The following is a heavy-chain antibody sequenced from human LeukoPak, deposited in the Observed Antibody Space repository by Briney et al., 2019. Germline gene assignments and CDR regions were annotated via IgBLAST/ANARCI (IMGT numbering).Heavy chain of an antibody. Sequence: GGSLRLSCAASGFTFSSYSMNWVRQAPGKGLEWVSSISSSSSYIYYADSVKGRFTISRDNAKNSLYLQMNSLRAEDTVVYYCARVPWEWGAFDIWGQGTMVTVSS. J-gene: IGHJ3*02. V-gene: IGHV3-21*01. CDR1: GFTFSSYS. CDR2: ISSSSSYI. D-gene: IGHD3-3*01. CDR3: ARVPWEWGAFDI.